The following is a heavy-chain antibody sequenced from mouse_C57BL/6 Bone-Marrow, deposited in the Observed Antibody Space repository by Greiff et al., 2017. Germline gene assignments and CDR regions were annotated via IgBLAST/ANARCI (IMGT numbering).Heavy chain of an antibody. Sequence: DAGGGLVQPKGSLKLSCAASGFSFNTYAMNWVRQAPGKGLEWVARIRSKSNNYATYYADSVKDRFTISRDDSESMLYLQMNNLKTEDTAMYYCGRDYGSSYDDAMDYWGQGTSVTVSS. J-gene: IGHJ4*01. CDR2: IRSKSNNYAT. CDR1: GFSFNTYA. CDR3: GRDYGSSYDDAMDY. D-gene: IGHD1-1*01. V-gene: IGHV10-1*01.